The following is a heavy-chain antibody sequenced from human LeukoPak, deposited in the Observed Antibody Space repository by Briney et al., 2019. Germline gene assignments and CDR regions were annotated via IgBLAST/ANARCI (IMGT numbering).Heavy chain of an antibody. J-gene: IGHJ4*02. Sequence: PGGSLRLSCAASGFTFSSYAMHWVRQAPGKGLEYVSAISSNGGSTYYANSVKVRFTISRDNSKNTLYLQMAILRAEDMAVYYCARDLPFDYWGQGTLVTVSS. V-gene: IGHV3-64*01. CDR2: ISSNGGST. CDR3: ARDLPFDY. CDR1: GFTFSSYA.